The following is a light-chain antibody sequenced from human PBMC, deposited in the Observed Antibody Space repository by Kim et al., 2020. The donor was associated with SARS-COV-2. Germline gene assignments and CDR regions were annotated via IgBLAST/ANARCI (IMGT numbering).Light chain of an antibody. J-gene: IGKJ4*01. V-gene: IGKV1-39*01. CDR2: AAS. CDR1: QSISSY. CDR3: QQSYSTPA. Sequence: DIQMTQSPSSLSASVGDRVTITCRESQSISSYLNWYQQKPGKAPKLLIYAASSLQSGVPSRFSGSGSGTDFTLTISSLQPEDFATYYCQQSYSTPAFGGGTKVDIK.